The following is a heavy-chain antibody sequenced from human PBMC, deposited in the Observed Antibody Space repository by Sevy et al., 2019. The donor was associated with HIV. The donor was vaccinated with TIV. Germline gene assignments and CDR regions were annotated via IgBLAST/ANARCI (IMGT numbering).Heavy chain of an antibody. J-gene: IGHJ4*02. V-gene: IGHV3-48*03. Sequence: GGSLRLSCAASGFTFSSYEMNWVRQAPGKGLEWVSYISNSGTTISYSESVRGRLPISRDNARNSLYLKMNSLRAEDTAVYYCARDLPPSATTVAHFDYWGQGTLVTVSS. CDR2: ISNSGTTI. D-gene: IGHD4-17*01. CDR1: GFTFSSYE. CDR3: ARDLPPSATTVAHFDY.